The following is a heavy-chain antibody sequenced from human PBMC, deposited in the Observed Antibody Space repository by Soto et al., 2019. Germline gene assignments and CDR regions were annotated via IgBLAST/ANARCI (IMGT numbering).Heavy chain of an antibody. CDR2: VEYGGST. D-gene: IGHD3-10*02. CDR1: GGSIISSNFY. J-gene: IGHJ5*02. CDR3: ARHVRGAVTMNWFDP. Sequence: SETLSLTCTVSGGSIISSNFYWGWIRQPPGKGLEWIGSVEYGGSTYDNPSLKSRVTLSADTSKNQFSLKLTSVTAADTAIYYCARHVRGAVTMNWFDPWGHGTLVTVSS. V-gene: IGHV4-39*01.